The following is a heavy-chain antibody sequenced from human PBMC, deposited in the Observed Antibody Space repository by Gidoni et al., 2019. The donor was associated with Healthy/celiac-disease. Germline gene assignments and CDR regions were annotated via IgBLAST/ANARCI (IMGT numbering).Heavy chain of an antibody. J-gene: IGHJ5*02. V-gene: IGHV4-39*01. D-gene: IGHD6-13*01. CDR1: GCSISSSSYY. CDR2: IYYSGST. CDR3: ARHELAAGMGGNWFDP. Sequence: QLQLQESGPGLVKPSETLSLTCTVPGCSISSSSYYWGWIRQPPGKGLEWIGSIYYSGSTYYNPSLKSRVTISVDTSKNQFSLKLSSVTAADTAVYYCARHELAAGMGGNWFDPWGQGTLVTVSS.